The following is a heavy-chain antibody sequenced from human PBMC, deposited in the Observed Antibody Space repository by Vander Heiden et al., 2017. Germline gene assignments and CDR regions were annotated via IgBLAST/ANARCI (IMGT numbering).Heavy chain of an antibody. J-gene: IGHJ4*02. V-gene: IGHV4-34*01. D-gene: IGHD2-15*01. Sequence: QVQLQQWGAGLLKPSETLSLTCAVYGGSFSGYYWSWIRQPPGKGLEWIGEINHRGSTNDNPSLKSRVTISGDTSKNQLSMKMRSVTAADTSVDDCARGKVVAAYWRQGTIVTVYS. CDR3: ARGKVVAAY. CDR2: INHRGST. CDR1: GGSFSGYY.